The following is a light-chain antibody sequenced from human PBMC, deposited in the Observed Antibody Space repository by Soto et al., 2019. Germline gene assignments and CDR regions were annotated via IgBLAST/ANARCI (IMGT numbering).Light chain of an antibody. CDR2: GAS. Sequence: EIVMTQSPATLSVSPGERATLSCRASQSVSGNLAWYQQKPGQAPRLLIYGASTRATGIPARFSGSGSGTEFTLNISSLQSEDLAVYFSQQYNNWPPITFGQGTKLEMK. V-gene: IGKV3-15*01. J-gene: IGKJ2*01. CDR3: QQYNNWPPIT. CDR1: QSVSGN.